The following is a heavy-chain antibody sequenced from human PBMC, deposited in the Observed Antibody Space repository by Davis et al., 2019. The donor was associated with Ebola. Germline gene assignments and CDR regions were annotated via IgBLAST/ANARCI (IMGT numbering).Heavy chain of an antibody. J-gene: IGHJ4*02. CDR2: TNQYGSGS. V-gene: IGHV3-7*03. Sequence: GESLKIPCAASGFTFSSYAMSWVRQAPGKGLEGVATTNQYGSGSFYVDSVKGRFTISRDNARNSLYLQMNSLRADDTAVYYCARGRTYDCWGQGTLVTVSS. CDR3: ARGRTYDC. CDR1: GFTFSSYA. D-gene: IGHD3/OR15-3a*01.